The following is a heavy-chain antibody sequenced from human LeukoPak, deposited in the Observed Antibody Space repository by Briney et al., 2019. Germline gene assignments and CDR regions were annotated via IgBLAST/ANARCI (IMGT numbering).Heavy chain of an antibody. V-gene: IGHV4-59*01. CDR3: ARVVYDILNGYYFDY. D-gene: IGHD3-9*01. CDR2: IYYRGST. CDR1: GGSISSDY. J-gene: IGHJ4*02. Sequence: PSETLSLTCTVSGGSISSDYWSWIRQPPGKGLEWIGYIYYRGSTKYNPSLKSRVHISVDTSKNHFSLTMSSATAADTAVYYCARVVYDILNGYYFDYWGQGPLVPVSS.